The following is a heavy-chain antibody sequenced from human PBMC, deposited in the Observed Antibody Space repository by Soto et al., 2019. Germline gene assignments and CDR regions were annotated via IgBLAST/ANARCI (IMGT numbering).Heavy chain of an antibody. CDR3: ARGPVGGGNSPPYYYYGMDV. CDR2: ITHSGST. D-gene: IGHD2-21*02. CDR1: GGSFNGYY. J-gene: IGHJ6*02. V-gene: IGHV4-34*01. Sequence: SETLSLTCAVYGGSFNGYYWSWIRQPPGKGLEWIGEITHSGSTNYNPSLKSRVTISVDTSKNQVSLKLSSVTAADTAVYYCARGPVGGGNSPPYYYYGMDVWGQGTTVTV.